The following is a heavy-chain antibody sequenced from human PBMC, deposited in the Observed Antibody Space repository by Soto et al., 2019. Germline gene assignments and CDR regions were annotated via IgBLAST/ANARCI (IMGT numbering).Heavy chain of an antibody. V-gene: IGHV3-23*01. Sequence: PGGSLRLSCAASGFTFSSFAMSWFRHAPGKGLEWVSAISGSGGSTYYADSVKGRFTISRDNSKNTLYLQMTSVSAEDTAVYYCAKDLGYCSGGSCYDAFDIWGQGTMVTVSS. CDR3: AKDLGYCSGGSCYDAFDI. J-gene: IGHJ3*02. D-gene: IGHD2-15*01. CDR2: ISGSGGST. CDR1: GFTFSSFA.